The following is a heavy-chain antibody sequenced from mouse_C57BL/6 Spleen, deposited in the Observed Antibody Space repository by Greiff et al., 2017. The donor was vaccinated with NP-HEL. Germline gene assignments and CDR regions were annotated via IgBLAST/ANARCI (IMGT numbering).Heavy chain of an antibody. CDR1: GYAFSSSW. CDR3: ARWGNYEGD. Sequence: VQLQQSGPELVKPGASVKISCKASGYAFSSSWMNWVKQRPGKGLEWIGRIYPGDGDTNYNGKFKGKATLTADKSSSTAYMQLSSLTSEDSAVYFCARWGNYEGDWGQGTTLTVSS. J-gene: IGHJ2*01. D-gene: IGHD2-1*01. V-gene: IGHV1-82*01. CDR2: IYPGDGDT.